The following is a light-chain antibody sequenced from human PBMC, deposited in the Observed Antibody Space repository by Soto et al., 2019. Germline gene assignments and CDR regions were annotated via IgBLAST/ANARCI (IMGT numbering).Light chain of an antibody. CDR2: DAS. J-gene: IGKJ1*01. Sequence: EKVLTQSPGTLSMSPGERVTLSCTASQDIRSHLAWYQQKPGQAPRLLIFDASSRATGIPDRFSGSGSGTDFTLSISRLEPEDFAVYYCQQYGTSPRTFGQGTRVEIK. CDR3: QQYGTSPRT. V-gene: IGKV3-20*01. CDR1: QDIRSH.